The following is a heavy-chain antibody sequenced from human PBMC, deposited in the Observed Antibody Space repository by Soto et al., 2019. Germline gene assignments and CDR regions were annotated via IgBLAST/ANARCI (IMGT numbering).Heavy chain of an antibody. CDR1: GYPLTDLY. J-gene: IGHJ4*02. CDR2: IDPRSGAS. CDR3: ARHNYGPLEY. V-gene: IGHV1-2*02. Sequence: ASVKVSCKPSGYPLTDLYIHWVRQAPGLGLEWMGWIDPRSGASRKTQRFQGRFTITRDTSTNTVYMELISMRSDDTAVYFCARHNYGPLEYWAQGTLVTVCS. D-gene: IGHD3-10*01.